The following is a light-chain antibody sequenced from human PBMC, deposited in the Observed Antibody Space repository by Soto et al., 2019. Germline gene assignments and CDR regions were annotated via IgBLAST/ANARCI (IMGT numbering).Light chain of an antibody. V-gene: IGLV2-14*03. J-gene: IGLJ1*01. CDR3: SSGTSGATYV. CDR2: DVN. Sequence: QSVLTQPASVSGSPGQSITISCAGTSSDVGAYNYVSWYQHHPGKAPKLMIYDVNNRPSGDSNRFSGSKSGNTASLTISGLQAEDEADHYCSSGTSGATYVFGSGTKVTVL. CDR1: SSDVGAYNY.